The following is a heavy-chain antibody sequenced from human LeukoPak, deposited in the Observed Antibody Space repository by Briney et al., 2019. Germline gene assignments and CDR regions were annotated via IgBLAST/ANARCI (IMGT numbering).Heavy chain of an antibody. CDR3: CITIGRYYYYYYMDV. CDR2: ISGSGGST. Sequence: GGSLRLSCAASGFTFSIYSMRWVRQAPGKGLEWVSAISGSGGSTYYADSVKGRFTISRDNSKNTLYLQVNSQRAEHTGVYYCCITIGRYYYYYYMDVWGKGTTVTVSS. D-gene: IGHD3-3*01. J-gene: IGHJ6*03. V-gene: IGHV3-23*01. CDR1: GFTFSIYS.